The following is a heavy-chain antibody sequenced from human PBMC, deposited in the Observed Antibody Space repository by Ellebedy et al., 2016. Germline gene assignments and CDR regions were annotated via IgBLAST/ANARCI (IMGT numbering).Heavy chain of an antibody. Sequence: GESLKISCAASGFTFSSYGMHWVRQAPGKGLEWVALIWYDGSNKYYADSVKGRFTISRDNSKNTLYLQVNSLRAEDTAVYYCARDKKLRYFEWAFDYWGQGTLVTVSS. CDR2: IWYDGSNK. CDR3: ARDKKLRYFEWAFDY. J-gene: IGHJ4*02. V-gene: IGHV3-33*08. CDR1: GFTFSSYG. D-gene: IGHD3-9*01.